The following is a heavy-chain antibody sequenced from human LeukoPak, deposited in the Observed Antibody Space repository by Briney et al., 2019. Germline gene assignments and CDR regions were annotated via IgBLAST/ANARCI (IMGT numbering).Heavy chain of an antibody. V-gene: IGHV3-33*01. J-gene: IGHJ3*02. D-gene: IGHD2-2*02. Sequence: PGGSLRLSCAASGFTFSSYGMHWVRQAPGKGLERVAVIWYDGSNKYYADSVKGRFTISRDNSKNTLYLQMNSLRAEDTAVYYCASSLYCSSTSCYTWPYDAFDIWGQGTMVTVSS. CDR1: GFTFSSYG. CDR2: IWYDGSNK. CDR3: ASSLYCSSTSCYTWPYDAFDI.